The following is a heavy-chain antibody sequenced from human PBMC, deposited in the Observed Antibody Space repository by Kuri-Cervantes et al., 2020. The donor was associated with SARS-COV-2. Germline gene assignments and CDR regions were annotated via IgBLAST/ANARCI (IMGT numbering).Heavy chain of an antibody. V-gene: IGHV4-59*01. CDR3: ARYTRAMIVVVTGARAFDI. CDR2: IYYSGST. CDR1: GGSISSYY. J-gene: IGHJ3*02. D-gene: IGHD3-22*01. Sequence: SETLSLTCTVSGGSISSYYWSWIRQPPGKGLEWIGYIYYSGSTNYNPSLKSRVTISVDTSENQFSLKLSSVTAADTAVYYCARYTRAMIVVVTGARAFDIWGQGTMVTVSS.